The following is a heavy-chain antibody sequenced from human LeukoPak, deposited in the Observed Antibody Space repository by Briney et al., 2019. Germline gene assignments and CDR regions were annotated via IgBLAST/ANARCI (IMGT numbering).Heavy chain of an antibody. D-gene: IGHD1-26*01. CDR3: ARHTDGSLDY. CDR2: IKQDASTK. V-gene: IGHV3-7*01. J-gene: IGHJ4*02. CDR1: GFTFSNSW. Sequence: GGSLRLSCAASGFTFSNSWMAWVRQAPGKGLEWVANIKQDASTKHYADSLKGRFTISRDNPKNSLYLQMNSLRADDTAVYYCARHTDGSLDYWGQGFLVTVAS.